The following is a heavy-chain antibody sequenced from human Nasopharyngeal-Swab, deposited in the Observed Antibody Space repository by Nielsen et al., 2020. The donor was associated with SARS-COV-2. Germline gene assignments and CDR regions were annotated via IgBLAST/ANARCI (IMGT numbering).Heavy chain of an antibody. CDR3: ARDVNWNDGAYYFDY. D-gene: IGHD1-1*01. Sequence: GGSLRLSCAASGFTFSSYSMNWVRQAPGKGLEWVSSISSSSSYIYYADSVKGRFTISRDNAKNSLYLQMNSLRVEDTAVYYCARDVNWNDGAYYFDYWGQGTLVTVSS. CDR2: ISSSSSYI. V-gene: IGHV3-21*01. J-gene: IGHJ4*02. CDR1: GFTFSSYS.